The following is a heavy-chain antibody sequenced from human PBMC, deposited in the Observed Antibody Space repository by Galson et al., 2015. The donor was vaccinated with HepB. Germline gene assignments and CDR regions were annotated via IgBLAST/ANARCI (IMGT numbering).Heavy chain of an antibody. CDR2: IKEDGSEK. CDR3: ARVKRGEWYSFYYNGMDV. J-gene: IGHJ6*02. V-gene: IGHV3-7*04. Sequence: SLRLSCAASEFILSMYWMNWVRQAPGKGLEWVANIKEDGSEKNYVDSVKGRFTISRGNAKNSLYLQMNSLRAEDTAVYYCARVKRGEWYSFYYNGMDVWGQGTTVTVSS. D-gene: IGHD3-10*01. CDR1: EFILSMYW.